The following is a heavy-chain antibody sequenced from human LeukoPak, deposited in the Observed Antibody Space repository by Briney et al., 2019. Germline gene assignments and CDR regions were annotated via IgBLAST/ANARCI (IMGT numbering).Heavy chain of an antibody. CDR3: AARYNWNDHYYYGMDV. CDR2: ISSDGSST. V-gene: IGHV3-74*01. Sequence: GGSLRLSCAASGFTFSSYWMHWVRQAPGKGLVWVSRISSDGSSTSYADSVKGRFTISRDNATNTLYLQMNSLRAEDTAVYYCAARYNWNDHYYYGMDVWGQGTTVTVSS. D-gene: IGHD1-1*01. CDR1: GFTFSSYW. J-gene: IGHJ6*02.